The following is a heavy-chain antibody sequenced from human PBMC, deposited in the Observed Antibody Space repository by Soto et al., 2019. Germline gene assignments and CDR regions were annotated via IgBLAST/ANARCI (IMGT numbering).Heavy chain of an antibody. CDR2: IYYSGST. V-gene: IGHV4-39*01. CDR3: ATSEFH. D-gene: IGHD2-21*01. J-gene: IGHJ4*02. CDR1: GGSISSRSDY. Sequence: PSETLCLTSTVSGGSISSRSDYWGWIRQPPGKGLEWIGSIYYSGSTYYNPSLKSRVTISVDTSKNQFSLKLSSVTAADTAVYYCATSEFHWGQGTLVTVSS.